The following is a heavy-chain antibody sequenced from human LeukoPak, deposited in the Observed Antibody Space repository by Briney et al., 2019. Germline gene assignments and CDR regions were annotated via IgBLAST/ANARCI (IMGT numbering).Heavy chain of an antibody. CDR2: ISYDGSNK. CDR1: GFTFSSYV. Sequence: GGSLRLSCAASGFTFSSYVMHWVRQAPGKGLEWVAFISYDGSNKYYADSVKGRCTISRDNSKNTVYLQMNSLKTEDTAVYYCTTPESYYDSSGYPFDYWGQGTLVTVSS. V-gene: IGHV3-30*03. J-gene: IGHJ4*02. CDR3: TTPESYYDSSGYPFDY. D-gene: IGHD3-22*01.